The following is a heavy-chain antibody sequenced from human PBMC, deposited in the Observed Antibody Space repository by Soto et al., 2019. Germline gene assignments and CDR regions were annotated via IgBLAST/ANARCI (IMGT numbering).Heavy chain of an antibody. CDR3: AILFLFLMRPRRSTLSPYPTLSLSRFQ. CDR2: IHAGSGDT. CDR1: GYRFSMYI. D-gene: IGHD3-3*01. V-gene: IGHV1-3*01. Sequence: ASVKVSCKASGYRFSMYIIHWVRQAPGQRLEWMGRIHAGSGDTKYSRKFEDRVTISRDTFASTVYMQLSGLRSEDTAFYYCAILFLFLMRPRRSTLSPYPTLSLSRFQ. J-gene: IGHJ1*01.